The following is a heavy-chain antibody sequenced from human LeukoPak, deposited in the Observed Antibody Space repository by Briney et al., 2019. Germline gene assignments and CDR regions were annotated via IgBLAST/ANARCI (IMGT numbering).Heavy chain of an antibody. D-gene: IGHD3-10*01. CDR2: IKQDGSEK. Sequence: PGGSLRLSCAASGFTFSSYWMSWVRQAPGKGLEWVANIKQDGSEKYYVDSVKGRFTISRDNAKNSLYLQMNSLRAEDTAVYYCARISRGLYGSGSNYYGMDVCGKGTTVTVSS. CDR1: GFTFSSYW. J-gene: IGHJ6*04. V-gene: IGHV3-7*03. CDR3: ARISRGLYGSGSNYYGMDV.